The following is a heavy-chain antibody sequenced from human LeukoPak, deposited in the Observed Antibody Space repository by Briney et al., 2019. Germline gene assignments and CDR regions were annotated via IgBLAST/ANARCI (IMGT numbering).Heavy chain of an antibody. CDR2: IIPIFGTA. CDR1: GGTFGSYA. CDR3: ARDPRQRPYCSGGSCYQGDAFDI. Sequence: SVKVSCKASGGTFGSYAISWVRQAPGQGLEGMGGIIPIFGTANYAQKFQGTVTITTDESTSTVYMELSSMRSEDTAVYYCARDPRQRPYCSGGSCYQGDAFDIWGQGTMVTVSS. J-gene: IGHJ3*02. D-gene: IGHD2-15*01. V-gene: IGHV1-69*05.